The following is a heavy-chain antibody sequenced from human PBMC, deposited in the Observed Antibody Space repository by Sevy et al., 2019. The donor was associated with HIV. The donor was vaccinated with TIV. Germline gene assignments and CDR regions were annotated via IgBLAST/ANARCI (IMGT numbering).Heavy chain of an antibody. J-gene: IGHJ5*02. CDR2: TYYRSKWYN. V-gene: IGHV6-1*01. CDR1: GDSVSSNSAA. Sequence: SQTLSLTCAISGDSVSSNSAAWNWIRQSPSRGLEWLGRTYYRSKWYNDYAVSVKSRITINPDTSKNQFSLLLNSVTPEDTAVYHCSRALRYSSFYWFDPWGQGTLVTVSS. D-gene: IGHD3-9*01. CDR3: SRALRYSSFYWFDP.